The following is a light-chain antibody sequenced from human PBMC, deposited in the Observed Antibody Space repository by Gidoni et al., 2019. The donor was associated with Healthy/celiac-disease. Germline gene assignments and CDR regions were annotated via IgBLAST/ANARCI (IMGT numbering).Light chain of an antibody. CDR3: QQSYSTPRST. J-gene: IGKJ3*01. Sequence: DIQMTQSPSSLSASVGDRATITCRASQSISSFLNWYQQKPGKAPSRFSGSGSGTDFSLTISSLQPEDFATYYCQQSYSTPRSTFGPGTKVDIK. CDR1: QSISSF. V-gene: IGKV1-39*01.